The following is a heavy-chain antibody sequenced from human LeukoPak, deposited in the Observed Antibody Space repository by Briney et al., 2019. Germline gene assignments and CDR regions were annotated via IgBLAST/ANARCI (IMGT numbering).Heavy chain of an antibody. D-gene: IGHD6-13*01. CDR1: GFTFSSYA. Sequence: PGGTLRLSCAASGFTFSSYAMHWVRQAPGKGLEWVALISYHGSTEYYADSVKGRFTISRDNAKNSLYLQMNSLRAEDTAVYYCARDHSFNEYSSSWYDFDYWGQGTLVTVSS. CDR3: ARDHSFNEYSSSWYDFDY. V-gene: IGHV3-30*04. CDR2: ISYHGSTE. J-gene: IGHJ4*02.